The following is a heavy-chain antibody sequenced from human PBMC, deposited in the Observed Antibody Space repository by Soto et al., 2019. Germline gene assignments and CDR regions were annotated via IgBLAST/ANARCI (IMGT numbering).Heavy chain of an antibody. V-gene: IGHV1-69*06. J-gene: IGHJ4*02. D-gene: IGHD1-26*01. CDR2: IMPTFGSA. CDR1: GGTFSSHG. CDR3: ASERSAQYFDY. Sequence: QVQLLQSGPALQKPGSSVRVSCKASGGTFSSHGIAWVRQVPGQGLEWMGGIMPTFGSAIYAPKFQGRVTISADKSTSTAFMELSGLRSEDTAVYYCASERSAQYFDYWGQGTLVTVSS.